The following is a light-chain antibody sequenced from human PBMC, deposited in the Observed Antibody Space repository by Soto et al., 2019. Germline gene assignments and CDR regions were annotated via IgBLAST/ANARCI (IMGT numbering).Light chain of an antibody. CDR3: SSFTSSDTLV. J-gene: IGLJ1*01. CDR2: EVS. V-gene: IGLV2-14*01. Sequence: QSVLAQPASVSGSPGQSITISCAGTSRDVGGYDYVSWYQQLPDKAPKLMLYEVSNRPSGVSSRFSGSKSGNTASLTISGLQAEDEADYYCSSFTSSDTLVFGTGTKVTVL. CDR1: SRDVGGYDY.